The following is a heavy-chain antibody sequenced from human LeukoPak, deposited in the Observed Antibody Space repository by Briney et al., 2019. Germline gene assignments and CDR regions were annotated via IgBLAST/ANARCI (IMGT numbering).Heavy chain of an antibody. Sequence: SVKVSCKASGGTFSSYAISWVRQAPGQGLEWMGGTIPIFGTANYAQKFHGGVTITTDESTSTAYMELSSLRSEDTAVYYCARGVVPAATENWFDPWGQGTLVTVSS. CDR1: GGTFSSYA. CDR2: TIPIFGTA. V-gene: IGHV1-69*05. CDR3: ARGVVPAATENWFDP. D-gene: IGHD2-2*01. J-gene: IGHJ5*02.